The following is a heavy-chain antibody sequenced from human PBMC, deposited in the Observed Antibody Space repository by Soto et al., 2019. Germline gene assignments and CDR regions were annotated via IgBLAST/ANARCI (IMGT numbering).Heavy chain of an antibody. J-gene: IGHJ4*02. CDR1: GGSVSSSSHY. CDR3: ARRVEYCEVWSGYGGFDY. V-gene: IGHV4-39*01. D-gene: IGHD3-3*01. Sequence: TSETLSLPCTVSGGSVSSSSHYWGWIRQPPEKGLEWIGTIYYSGSTFYNPSLKSRVTISVDTSKNQFSLKLTSVTAADTAVYYCARRVEYCEVWSGYGGFDYWGQGTLVTVSS. CDR2: IYYSGST.